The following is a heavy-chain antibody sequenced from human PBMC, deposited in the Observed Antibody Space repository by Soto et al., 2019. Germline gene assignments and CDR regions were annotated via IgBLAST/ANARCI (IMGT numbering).Heavy chain of an antibody. CDR3: ARDSIGLLDV. CDR2: TYYRSKWYS. D-gene: IGHD2-2*01. J-gene: IGHJ6*02. V-gene: IGHV6-1*01. CDR1: GDSVSSNSAA. Sequence: SQTLSLPCAISGDSVSSNSAAWTWIRQSPSRGLEWLGRTYYRSKWYSDYTVSVRSRITINPDTSKNQFSLQLNSVTPEDTAVYYCARDSIGLLDVWGQGTTVTVSS.